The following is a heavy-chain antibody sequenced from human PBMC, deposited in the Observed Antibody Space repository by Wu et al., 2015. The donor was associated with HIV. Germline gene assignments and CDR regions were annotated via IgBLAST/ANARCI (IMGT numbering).Heavy chain of an antibody. CDR2: TNPNSGRT. D-gene: IGHD1-1*01. J-gene: IGHJ4*02. CDR3: ARIVPTVMPYFDH. CDR1: DIVSATM. V-gene: IGHV1-8*02. Sequence: QLGAVWGVRVKKAWGLSERSPARLLDIVSATMRSSGCGRPLDEGLEWMGWTNPNSGRTGYAQRFQGRISMTMDTSRGTAYMELTSLASDDTAIYYCARIVPTVMPYFDHWGQGTLVTVSS.